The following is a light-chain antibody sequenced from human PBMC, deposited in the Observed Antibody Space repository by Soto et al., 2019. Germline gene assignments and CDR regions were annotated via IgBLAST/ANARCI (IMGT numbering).Light chain of an antibody. CDR1: SRDVGSYNL. CDR2: EGS. Sequence: QSALTQPASVSGSPGQSITISCTGTSRDVGSYNLVSWYQKHPGKAPKLIIYEGSKRPSGVYDRFSGSKSGNTASLTISGLQAEDESDYYCCSYAGSNTWVFGGGTKLTVL. J-gene: IGLJ3*02. V-gene: IGLV2-23*01. CDR3: CSYAGSNTWV.